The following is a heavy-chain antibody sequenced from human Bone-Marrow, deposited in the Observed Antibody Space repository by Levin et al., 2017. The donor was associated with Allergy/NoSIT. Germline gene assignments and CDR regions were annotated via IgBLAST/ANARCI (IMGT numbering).Heavy chain of an antibody. CDR3: AATRDWHRFKSNYGY. CDR1: GFTFDTYA. D-gene: IGHD4-17*01. CDR2: INGSGGST. Sequence: PGGSLRLSCAASGFTFDTYAMIWVRQAPEKGPEWVSTINGSGGSTFYADSVKRRFTISRDNSKNTLYLQMNSLRVDDAAVYFCAATRDWHRFKSNYGYWGQGTLVTVSS. V-gene: IGHV3-23*01. J-gene: IGHJ4*02.